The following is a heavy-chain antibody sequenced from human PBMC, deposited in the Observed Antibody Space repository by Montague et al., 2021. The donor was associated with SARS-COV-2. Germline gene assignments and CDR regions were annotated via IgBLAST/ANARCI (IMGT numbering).Heavy chain of an antibody. D-gene: IGHD6-13*01. CDR1: GDSVSSNSAT. Sequence: CAISGDSVSSNSATWNWIRQSPSRGLEWLGRTYYRSMWKSDYARSVKSRIAINPDTSKNQFSLQLSSVTPEDTALYYCVRGIEAAGFYDYWGQRTLVTVSS. CDR2: TYYRSMWKS. J-gene: IGHJ4*02. V-gene: IGHV6-1*01. CDR3: VRGIEAAGFYDY.